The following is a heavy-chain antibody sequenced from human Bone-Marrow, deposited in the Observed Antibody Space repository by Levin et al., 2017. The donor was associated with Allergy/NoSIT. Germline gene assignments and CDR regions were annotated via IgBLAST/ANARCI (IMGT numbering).Heavy chain of an antibody. V-gene: IGHV4-39*01. J-gene: IGHJ4*02. CDR2: IYYSGST. Sequence: SQTLSLTCTVSGGSISSSSYYWGWIRQPPGKGLEWIGSIYYSGSTYYNPSLKSRVTISVDTSKNQFSLKLSSVTAADTAVYYCARAGKIYYFDYWGQGTLVTVSS. CDR1: GGSISSSSYY. D-gene: IGHD3-10*01. CDR3: ARAGKIYYFDY.